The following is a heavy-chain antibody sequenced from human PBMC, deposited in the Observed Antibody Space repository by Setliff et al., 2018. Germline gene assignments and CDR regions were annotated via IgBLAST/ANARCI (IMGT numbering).Heavy chain of an antibody. Sequence: LSLTCAASGFTVSSNYMSWVRQAPGKGLEWVSVIYSGGSTYYADSVKGRFTISRDNSKNTLYLQMNSLRAEDTAVYYCARGSVAGINDAFDIWGQGTMVTVSS. V-gene: IGHV3-53*01. D-gene: IGHD6-19*01. CDR2: IYSGGST. J-gene: IGHJ3*02. CDR3: ARGSVAGINDAFDI. CDR1: GFTVSSNY.